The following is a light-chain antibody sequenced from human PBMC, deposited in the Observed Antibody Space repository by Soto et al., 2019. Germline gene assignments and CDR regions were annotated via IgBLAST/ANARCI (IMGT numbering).Light chain of an antibody. V-gene: IGKV1-5*01. CDR1: QSISSW. CDR2: DAS. CDR3: QQYNTYSGYT. J-gene: IGKJ2*01. Sequence: DIPMTQSPSTLSASVGDRVTITCRASQSISSWLAWYQQKPGKAPKLLIYDASSLQSGVPSRFSGSGSGTEFTLTISSLKPDDFATYFCQQYNTYSGYTFGQGTKLEIK.